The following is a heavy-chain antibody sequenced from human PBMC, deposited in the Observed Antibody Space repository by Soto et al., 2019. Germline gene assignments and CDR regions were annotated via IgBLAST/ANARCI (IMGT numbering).Heavy chain of an antibody. D-gene: IGHD3-3*01. J-gene: IGHJ5*02. CDR1: GGSISSYY. V-gene: IGHV4-59*01. CDR2: IYYSGST. CDR3: PRDRVIFGPHAEDSWFDP. Sequence: QVQLQESGPGLVKPSETLSLPCTVSGGSISSYYWCWIRQPPGKGLELIGYIYYSGSTNYNPSLNSRPNLSIDASKNQSSRVLGPVTAANSAVYDCPRDRVIFGPHAEDSWFDPWGQGTPVTLAA.